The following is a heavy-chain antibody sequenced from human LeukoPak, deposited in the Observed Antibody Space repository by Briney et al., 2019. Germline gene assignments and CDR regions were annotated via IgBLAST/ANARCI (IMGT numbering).Heavy chain of an antibody. CDR3: ARDGETARTADY. CDR1: GITFSSYA. CDR2: ISGSGSST. V-gene: IGHV3-23*01. D-gene: IGHD1/OR15-1a*01. Sequence: GGSLRLSCAASGITFSSYAMIWARQIPGKGLEGLEWVSSISGSGSSTYYADSVKGRFTVSRDNSKNTLYLQMDSLRAEDTAAYYCARDGETARTADYWGQGTLVTVSS. J-gene: IGHJ4*02.